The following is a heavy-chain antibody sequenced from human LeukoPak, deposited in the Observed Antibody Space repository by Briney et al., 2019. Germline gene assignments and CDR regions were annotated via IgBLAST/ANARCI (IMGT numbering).Heavy chain of an antibody. CDR1: GYTFTSYY. D-gene: IGHD5-12*01. CDR3: ARGGLRFTPGY. Sequence: ASVKVSCKASGYTFTSYYMRWVRQAPGQGLEWMGLINPSGGATSYAQKFQGRVAMTRDTSTSTVYMELSSLRSEDTAVYYCARGGLRFTPGYWGQGTLVTVSS. CDR2: INPSGGAT. V-gene: IGHV1-46*01. J-gene: IGHJ4*02.